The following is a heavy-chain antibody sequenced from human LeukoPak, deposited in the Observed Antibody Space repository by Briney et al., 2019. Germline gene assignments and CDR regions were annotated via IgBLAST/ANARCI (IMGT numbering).Heavy chain of an antibody. Sequence: GASVKVSCKASGYTFSGYYIHWVRQAPGQGLEWMGWINPNSGGTNYAQRFQGRVTMTRDTSISTAYMDLSRLRPDDTAVYYCARVDSTGYYRSRGPIDYWGQGTLVTVSS. CDR1: GYTFSGYY. V-gene: IGHV1-2*02. CDR2: INPNSGGT. D-gene: IGHD3-22*01. CDR3: ARVDSTGYYRSRGPIDY. J-gene: IGHJ4*02.